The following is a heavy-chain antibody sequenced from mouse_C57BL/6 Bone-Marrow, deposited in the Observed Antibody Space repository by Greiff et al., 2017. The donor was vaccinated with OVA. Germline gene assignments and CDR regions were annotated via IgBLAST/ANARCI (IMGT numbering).Heavy chain of an antibody. CDR3: ARDEYDGGTDY. Sequence: EVKLQESGPGLVKPSQSLSLTCSVTGYSITSGYYWNWIRQFPGNKLEWMGYISYDGSNNYNPSLKNRISITRDTSKNQFFLKLNSVTTEYTATYYGARDEYDGGTDYWGQGTTLTVSS. CDR2: ISYDGSN. D-gene: IGHD2-4*01. J-gene: IGHJ2*01. CDR1: GYSITSGYY. V-gene: IGHV3-6*01.